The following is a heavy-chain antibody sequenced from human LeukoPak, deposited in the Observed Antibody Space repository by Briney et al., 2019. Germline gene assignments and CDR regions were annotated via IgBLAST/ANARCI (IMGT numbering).Heavy chain of an antibody. J-gene: IGHJ4*02. CDR3: TRDQT. V-gene: IGHV3-7*01. Sequence: PGRSLRLSCAASGFTFSSYGMHWVRQAPGKGLEWVANIKEDGSQKYYMDSVKGRFTISRDNAKSSLFLQMNNLRVEDTAVYYCTRDQTWGQGTLVTVSS. CDR2: IKEDGSQK. CDR1: GFTFSSYG.